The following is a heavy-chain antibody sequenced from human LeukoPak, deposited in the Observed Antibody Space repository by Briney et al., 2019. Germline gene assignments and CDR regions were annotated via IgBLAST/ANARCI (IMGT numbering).Heavy chain of an antibody. V-gene: IGHV3-48*04. Sequence: PGGSLRLSCAASGFTFSSYSMNWVRQAPGKGLEWVSYISSSSSTIYYADSMKGRFTISRDNAKNSLYLQMNSLRAEDTAVYYCARDGMDIVVVTAIRGPDVWGQGTTVTVSS. CDR1: GFTFSSYS. CDR2: ISSSSSTI. D-gene: IGHD2-21*02. J-gene: IGHJ6*02. CDR3: ARDGMDIVVVTAIRGPDV.